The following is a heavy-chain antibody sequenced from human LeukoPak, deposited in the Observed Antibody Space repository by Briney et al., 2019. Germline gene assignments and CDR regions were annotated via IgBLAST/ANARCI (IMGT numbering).Heavy chain of an antibody. V-gene: IGHV1-46*01. CDR3: ARDNSVRDEAWWFNS. J-gene: IGHJ5*01. Sequence: SVNVSCQLFGYTFTTKYMHWVRQAPRQGPEWMGVISPSGASTTYAKKFPGRVTLTRDMSTRTTYLELSSVRSQHTAVSYCARDNSVRDEAWWFNSWGQGTLVTVSS. CDR2: ISPSGAST. CDR1: GYTFTTKY. D-gene: IGHD5-24*01.